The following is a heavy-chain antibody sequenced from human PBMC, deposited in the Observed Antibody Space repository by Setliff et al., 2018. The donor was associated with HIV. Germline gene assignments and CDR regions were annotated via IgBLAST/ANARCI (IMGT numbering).Heavy chain of an antibody. D-gene: IGHD5-12*01. CDR3: ARGSGYDKGAYHYYYGMDV. J-gene: IGHJ6*02. CDR1: GFPFSSYE. V-gene: IGHV3-48*03. CDR2: ISSSGSTI. Sequence: GGSLRLSCAASGFPFSSYEMNWVRQAPGKGLGWVSYISSSGSTIYYADSVKGRFTISRDNTKNSLYLQMNSRRAEDTAVYYCARGSGYDKGAYHYYYGMDVWGQGTTVTVSS.